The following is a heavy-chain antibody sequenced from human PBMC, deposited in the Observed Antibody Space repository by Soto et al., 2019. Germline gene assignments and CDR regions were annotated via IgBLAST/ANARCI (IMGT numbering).Heavy chain of an antibody. CDR2: INTYNGNT. CDR1: VKTFTNYG. J-gene: IGHJ5*02. Sequence: ASVKVSSKASVKTFTNYGISWVRKAPGQGLEWMGWINTYNGNTNHAQKLQGRVTMTTDTSTSTAYMELRSLRSDDTAVYYCARGVGSGTYYNQYNWFDPWGQGTLVTSPQ. V-gene: IGHV1-18*01. D-gene: IGHD3-10*01. CDR3: ARGVGSGTYYNQYNWFDP.